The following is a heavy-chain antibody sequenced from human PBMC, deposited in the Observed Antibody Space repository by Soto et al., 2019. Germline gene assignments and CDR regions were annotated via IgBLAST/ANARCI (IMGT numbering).Heavy chain of an antibody. Sequence: EVQLVESGGGLVQPGGSLRLSCAASGFTFSNYYMTWVRQAPGKGLEWVANIKQDGSEKYYADSVKGRFTISRDNAKNSLYLQMNSLGADDMAIYYCAREIGPRVVYTANDPWGQGTLVTVSS. CDR3: AREIGPRVVYTANDP. J-gene: IGHJ5*02. CDR1: GFTFSNYY. V-gene: IGHV3-7*01. D-gene: IGHD4-4*01. CDR2: IKQDGSEK.